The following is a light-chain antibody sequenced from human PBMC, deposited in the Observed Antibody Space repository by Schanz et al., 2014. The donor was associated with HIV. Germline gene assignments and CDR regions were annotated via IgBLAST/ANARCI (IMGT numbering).Light chain of an antibody. CDR3: QSYDSSLSAVV. Sequence: QSALTQPASVSGSPGQSITISCTGTSSDVGGYNYVSWYQQHPGKAPKVMIYDVSDRPSGVSNRFSGSKSGNTASLTISGLQAEDEADYYCQSYDSSLSAVVFGGGTKLTVL. CDR1: SSDVGGYNY. J-gene: IGLJ2*01. V-gene: IGLV2-14*03. CDR2: DVS.